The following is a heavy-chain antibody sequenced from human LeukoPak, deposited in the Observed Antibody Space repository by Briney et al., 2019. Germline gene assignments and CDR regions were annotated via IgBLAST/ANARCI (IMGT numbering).Heavy chain of an antibody. CDR1: GFTFSSYS. D-gene: IGHD3-16*01. Sequence: PGGSLRLSCAGSGFTFSSYSMNWVRQAPGKGLEWVSSISLRGNYIYYADSVKGRFTISRDNAKNSLYLQMNSLRAEDTAVYYRAKRVFGSSFDPWGQGTLVTVSS. V-gene: IGHV3-21*04. CDR2: ISLRGNYI. J-gene: IGHJ5*02. CDR3: AKRVFGSSFDP.